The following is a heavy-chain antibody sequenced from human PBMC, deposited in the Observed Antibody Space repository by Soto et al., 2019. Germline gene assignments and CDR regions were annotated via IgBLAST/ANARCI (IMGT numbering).Heavy chain of an antibody. D-gene: IGHD3-16*01. CDR1: GFTFSAYD. V-gene: IGHV3-13*01. CDR3: DRTASYRHGGGGWFDP. CDR2: IGTQHDT. Sequence: GGSLRLSCAASGFTFSAYDMHWVRQATGKGLEWVAAIGTQHDTYYPDSVKGRFTISRENAKNSLYLQMNSLRAGDTAVYYCDRTASYRHGGGGWFDPWGQGTLVTVSS. J-gene: IGHJ5*02.